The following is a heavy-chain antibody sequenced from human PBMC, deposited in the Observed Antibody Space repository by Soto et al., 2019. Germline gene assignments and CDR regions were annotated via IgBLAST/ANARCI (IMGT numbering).Heavy chain of an antibody. J-gene: IGHJ6*02. CDR3: AREQQLVLADQKSYYYYYYGMDV. D-gene: IGHD6-13*01. Sequence: PGGSLRLSCAASGFTFSSYAMHWVRQAPGKGLEWVAVISYDGSNKYYADSVKGRFTISRDNSKNTLYLQMNSLRAEDTAVYYCAREQQLVLADQKSYYYYYYGMDVWGQGTTVTVSS. CDR1: GFTFSSYA. CDR2: ISYDGSNK. V-gene: IGHV3-30-3*01.